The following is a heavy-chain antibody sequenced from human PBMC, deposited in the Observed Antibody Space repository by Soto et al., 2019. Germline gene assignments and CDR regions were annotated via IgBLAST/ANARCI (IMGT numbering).Heavy chain of an antibody. Sequence: SETLSLTCTVSGGSISSSSYYWGWIRQPPGKGLEWIGSIYYSGSTYYNPPLKSRVTISVDTSKNQFSLKLSSVTAADTAVYYCARLVVPAAPEGAFDIWGQGTMVTVSS. D-gene: IGHD2-2*01. J-gene: IGHJ3*02. V-gene: IGHV4-39*07. CDR2: IYYSGST. CDR1: GGSISSSSYY. CDR3: ARLVVPAAPEGAFDI.